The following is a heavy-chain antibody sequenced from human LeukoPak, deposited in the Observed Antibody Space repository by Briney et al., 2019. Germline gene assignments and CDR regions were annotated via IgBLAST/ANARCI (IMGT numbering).Heavy chain of an antibody. CDR1: GGSFSGYY. Sequence: PSETLSLTCGVYGGSFSGYYWSWIRQPAGKGLEWIGRIYTSGSTNYNPSLKSRVTISVDTSKNQFSLKLSSVTAADTAVYYCARDSDYGSGSYPHYWGQGTLVTVSS. D-gene: IGHD3-10*01. CDR2: IYTSGST. CDR3: ARDSDYGSGSYPHY. J-gene: IGHJ4*02. V-gene: IGHV4-4*07.